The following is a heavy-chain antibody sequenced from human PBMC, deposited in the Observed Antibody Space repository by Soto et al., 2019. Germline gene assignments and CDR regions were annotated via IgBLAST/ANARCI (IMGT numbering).Heavy chain of an antibody. Sequence: ASVKVSCKASGYTFTSYGISWVRQAPGQGLEWLGWISPYDDNTKYAQILQGRVPMTTDTSSNTAYMELRSLRSDDTAVYYCARGNRIEAFDIWGQGTMVTVSS. CDR2: ISPYDDNT. J-gene: IGHJ3*02. V-gene: IGHV1-18*01. CDR3: ARGNRIEAFDI. CDR1: GYTFTSYG. D-gene: IGHD2-15*01.